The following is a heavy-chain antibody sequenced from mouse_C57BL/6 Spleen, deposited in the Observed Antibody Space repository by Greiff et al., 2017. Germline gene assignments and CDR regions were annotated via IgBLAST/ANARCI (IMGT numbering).Heavy chain of an antibody. CDR2: ISNGGGST. J-gene: IGHJ4*01. D-gene: IGHD1-2*01. CDR1: GFTFSDYY. Sequence: EVMLVESGGGLVQPGGSLKLSCAASGFTFSDYYMYWVRQTPEKRLEWVAYISNGGGSTYYPDTVKGRFTISRDNAKNTLYLQMSRLKSEDTAMYYCASPLLVVSSYAMDYWVQGTSVTVSS. CDR3: ASPLLVVSSYAMDY. V-gene: IGHV5-12*01.